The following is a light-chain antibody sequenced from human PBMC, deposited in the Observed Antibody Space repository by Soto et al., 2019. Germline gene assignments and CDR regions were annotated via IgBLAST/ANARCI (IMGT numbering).Light chain of an antibody. Sequence: QSALTQPASVSGSPGQSITISCTGTSGDIGSYNRVSWYQQHPGKAPKPIIYEVTGRPSGVSNRFSGSKSGNTASLTISGLQAEDEAEYYCSSYTNINTRACVFGTGTKVTVL. CDR2: EVT. CDR1: SGDIGSYNR. J-gene: IGLJ1*01. V-gene: IGLV2-14*01. CDR3: SSYTNINTRACV.